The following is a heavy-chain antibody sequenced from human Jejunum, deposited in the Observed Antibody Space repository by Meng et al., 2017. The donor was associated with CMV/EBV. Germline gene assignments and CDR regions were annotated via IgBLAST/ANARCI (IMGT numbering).Heavy chain of an antibody. CDR3: ARVEAIAASNGGGYYYYYGMDV. CDR1: S. V-gene: IGHV3-21*01. Sequence: SMNWVRQPPGKGLEWVSSISSSSSYIYYADSVKGRFTISRDNAKNSLYLQMNSLRAEDTAVYYCARVEAIAASNGGGYYYYYGMDVWGQGTTVTVSS. CDR2: ISSSSSYI. D-gene: IGHD6-6*01. J-gene: IGHJ6*02.